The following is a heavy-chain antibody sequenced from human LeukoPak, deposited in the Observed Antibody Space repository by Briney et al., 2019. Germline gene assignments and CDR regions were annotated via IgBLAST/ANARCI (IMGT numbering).Heavy chain of an antibody. D-gene: IGHD3-9*01. V-gene: IGHV4-59*02. Sequence: PSETLSLTCSVSGGSVRSHYWRWIRQPPGRGLESIAYMYYNKKAEYNPSFNSRVTMSVDMSKNQVSLSLRSVTAADTAVYYCARLDYDILTGYDPFDYWGQGTLVTVSS. CDR2: MYYNKKA. CDR1: GGSVRSHY. J-gene: IGHJ4*02. CDR3: ARLDYDILTGYDPFDY.